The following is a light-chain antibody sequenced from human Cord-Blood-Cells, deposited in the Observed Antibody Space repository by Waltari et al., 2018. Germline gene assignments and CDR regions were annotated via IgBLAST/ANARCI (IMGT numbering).Light chain of an antibody. J-gene: IGLJ3*02. Sequence: QSALTQPASVSGSPGQSITISCTGTSSDVGSYNLVSWYQQHPGKAPKLMIYEGSKRPSGVSNRFCGAKAGNTASLTISGVQAEDEADYYCCSYAGSSTWVFGGGTKLTVL. CDR1: SSDVGSYNL. V-gene: IGLV2-23*01. CDR2: EGS. CDR3: CSYAGSSTWV.